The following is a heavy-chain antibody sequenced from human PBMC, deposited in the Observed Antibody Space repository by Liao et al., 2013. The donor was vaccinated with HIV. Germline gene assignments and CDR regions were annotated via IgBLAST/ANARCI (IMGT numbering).Heavy chain of an antibody. CDR3: ARGKNFSGLGAFDI. V-gene: IGHV4-30-4*08. D-gene: IGHD6-25*01. J-gene: IGHJ3*02. Sequence: QVQLQESGPGLVKPSQTLSLTCTVSGGSISSGDYYWSWIRQPPGKGLEWIGEINHSGSSNHNPSLKSRVTISVDTSKNQFSLKLSSVTAADTAVYYCARGKNFSGLGAFDIWGQGTMVTVSS. CDR2: INHSGSS. CDR1: GGSISSGDYY.